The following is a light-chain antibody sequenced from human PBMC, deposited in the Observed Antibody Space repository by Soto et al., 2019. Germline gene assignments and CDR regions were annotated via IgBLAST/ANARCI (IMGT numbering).Light chain of an antibody. Sequence: EIVLTQSTATLSLSPGERATLSCRASQSVTTYLAWYQQKPGQAPRLLIYDASSRATGIPARFSGSGSGTDFTLTMSSQEPEDFAVYYCQQRSKLPLTFGGGTKVEI. CDR1: QSVTTY. J-gene: IGKJ4*01. CDR3: QQRSKLPLT. CDR2: DAS. V-gene: IGKV3-11*01.